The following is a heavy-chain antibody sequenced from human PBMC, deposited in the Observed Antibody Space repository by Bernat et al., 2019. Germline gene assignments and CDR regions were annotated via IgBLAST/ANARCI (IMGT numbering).Heavy chain of an antibody. CDR3: AREKIASGPTFDI. Sequence: QVQLVESGGGVVQPGRSLRLSCAASGFTFSTHGMHWVRQTPGKGLEWVAAIWHDGGNKFYADSVKGRFTISRDNSKNTLYLEMSSLRVEDTAVFYCAREKIASGPTFDIWGQGTMVTVSS. CDR2: IWHDGGNK. D-gene: IGHD6-19*01. CDR1: GFTFSTHG. V-gene: IGHV3-33*01. J-gene: IGHJ3*02.